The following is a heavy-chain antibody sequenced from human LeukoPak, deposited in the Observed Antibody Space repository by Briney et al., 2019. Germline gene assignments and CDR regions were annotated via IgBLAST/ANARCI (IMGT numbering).Heavy chain of an antibody. CDR2: IRSKAYGGTT. V-gene: IGHV3-49*04. CDR3: ARFGSGWSLDY. J-gene: IGHJ4*02. CDR1: GFTFSSYT. D-gene: IGHD6-19*01. Sequence: GGSLRLSCAASGFTFSSYTMNWVRQAPGKGLEWVGFIRSKAYGGTTEHAASVQGRFTISGDDSKSIAYLQMNSLKTEDTAVYYCARFGSGWSLDYWGQGTLVIVSS.